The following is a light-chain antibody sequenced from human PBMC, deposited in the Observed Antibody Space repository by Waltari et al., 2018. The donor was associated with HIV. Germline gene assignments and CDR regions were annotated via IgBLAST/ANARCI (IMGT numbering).Light chain of an antibody. Sequence: DIQMTQSPSSVSASVGDRVTITCRAGQGISSWLAWYQKKPGKAPKLLMYAASTVLSGVPSRFSGRGSGTDFTLTIRGLQPEDSATYYCQQADRHPWTFGQGTRVEIK. CDR2: AAS. J-gene: IGKJ1*01. CDR1: QGISSW. V-gene: IGKV1-12*01. CDR3: QQADRHPWT.